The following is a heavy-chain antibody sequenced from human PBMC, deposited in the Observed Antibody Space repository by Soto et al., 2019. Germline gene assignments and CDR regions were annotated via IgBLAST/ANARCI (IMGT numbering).Heavy chain of an antibody. D-gene: IGHD2-15*01. CDR2: IYYSGST. V-gene: IGHV4-59*01. Sequence: KGLEWIGTIYYSGSTNYNPSLKSRVTISVDTSKNQFSLKLSSVTAADTAVYYCARLFFEGYGNHRDLHSCPARRSSDL. J-gene: IGHJ2*01. CDR3: ARLFFEGYGNHRDLHSCPARRSSDL.